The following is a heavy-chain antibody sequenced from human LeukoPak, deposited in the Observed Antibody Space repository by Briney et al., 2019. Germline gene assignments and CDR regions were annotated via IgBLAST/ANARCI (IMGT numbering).Heavy chain of an antibody. CDR3: IGSGGWPGY. J-gene: IGHJ4*02. V-gene: IGHV3-74*01. Sequence: GRSLRLSCAASGFTFSSYWMHWVRQAPGKGLVWVSRIASDGSTVYADSVKGRFTISRDNAKDTVYLQMNSLRVEDTAVYYCIGSGGWPGYWGQGTLVTVSS. CDR2: IASDGST. D-gene: IGHD1-26*01. CDR1: GFTFSSYW.